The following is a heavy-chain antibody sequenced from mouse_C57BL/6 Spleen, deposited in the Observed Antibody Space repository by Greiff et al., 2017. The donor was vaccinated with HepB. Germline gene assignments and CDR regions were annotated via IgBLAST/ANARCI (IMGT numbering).Heavy chain of an antibody. CDR3: ARSGDYAMDY. CDR2: ILPGSGST. CDR1: GYTFTGYW. V-gene: IGHV1-9*01. D-gene: IGHD3-1*01. J-gene: IGHJ4*01. Sequence: QVQLKQSGAELMKPGASVKLSCKATGYTFTGYWIEWVKQRPGHGLEWIGEILPGSGSTNSNEKFKGKATFTADTSSNTAYLQLSSLTTEDSAIYYCARSGDYAMDYWGQGTSVTVSS.